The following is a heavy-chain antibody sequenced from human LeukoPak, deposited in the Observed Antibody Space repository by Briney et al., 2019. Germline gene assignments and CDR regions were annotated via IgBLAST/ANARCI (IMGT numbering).Heavy chain of an antibody. CDR1: GFTFSSYG. V-gene: IGHV3-23*01. Sequence: GGSLSLSCAASGFTFSSYGMSWVRQAPGKGLEWVSAISGSGGSTYYADSVKGRFTISRDNSKNTLYLQMNSLRAEDTAVYYCAKDRDIVVVVAAADYWGQGTLVTVSS. D-gene: IGHD2-15*01. CDR2: ISGSGGST. J-gene: IGHJ4*02. CDR3: AKDRDIVVVVAAADY.